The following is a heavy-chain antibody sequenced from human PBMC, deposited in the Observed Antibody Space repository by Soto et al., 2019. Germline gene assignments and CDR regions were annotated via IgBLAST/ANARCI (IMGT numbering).Heavy chain of an antibody. J-gene: IGHJ5*01. CDR1: GFKFSSYA. CDR3: AKDRRAGGNSAFYFDF. D-gene: IGHD3-16*01. Sequence: GGSLRLSCAASGFKFSSYAMSWVRQAPGKGLEWVSLISATGGGTYYADSVKGRFTISRDNSDNTLYLQVHSLRAEDTVVYYCAKDRRAGGNSAFYFDFWGQGAQVTVS. V-gene: IGHV3-23*01. CDR2: ISATGGGT.